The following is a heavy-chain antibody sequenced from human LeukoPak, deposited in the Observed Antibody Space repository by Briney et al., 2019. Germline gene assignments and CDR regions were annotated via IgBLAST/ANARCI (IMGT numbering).Heavy chain of an antibody. Sequence: SETLSLTCTVSGGSISSYYWSWIRQPPGKGLEWIGYIYYSGSTNYNPSLKSRVTISVDTSKNQFSLKLSSVTAADTAVYYCAGDKYSSGYDYWGQGTLVTVSS. CDR2: IYYSGST. CDR3: AGDKYSSGYDY. J-gene: IGHJ4*02. CDR1: GGSISSYY. V-gene: IGHV4-59*01. D-gene: IGHD6-19*01.